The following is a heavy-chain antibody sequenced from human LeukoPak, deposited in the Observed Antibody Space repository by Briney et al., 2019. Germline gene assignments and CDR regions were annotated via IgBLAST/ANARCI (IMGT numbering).Heavy chain of an antibody. D-gene: IGHD3-10*01. V-gene: IGHV3-15*01. CDR2: IKSKTDGGTT. CDR1: GLTFSDVW. J-gene: IGHJ4*02. Sequence: GGSLRLSCAASGLTFSDVWMNWVRQAPGKGLEWVGRIKSKTDGGTTDYAAPVKGRFTISRDDSKNTLYLQMNSLRTEDTALYYCTTRHSTVGFGAYWGQGTLVTVSS. CDR3: TTRHSTVGFGAY.